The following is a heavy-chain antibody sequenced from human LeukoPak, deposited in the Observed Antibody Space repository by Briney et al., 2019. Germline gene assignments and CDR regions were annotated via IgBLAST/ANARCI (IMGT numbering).Heavy chain of an antibody. D-gene: IGHD3-9*01. CDR3: ATGRSIRYFDY. J-gene: IGHJ4*02. CDR2: VHYSGST. CDR1: GVSIFSSY. Sequence: PSETQSLTCTVSGVSIFSSYWNWVRQPPGKGLEWIGYVHYSGSTNYSPSLKSRVTMSVDTSKSQFSLKLSSATAADTAVYYCATGRSIRYFDYWGQGTLLTVSS. V-gene: IGHV4-59*12.